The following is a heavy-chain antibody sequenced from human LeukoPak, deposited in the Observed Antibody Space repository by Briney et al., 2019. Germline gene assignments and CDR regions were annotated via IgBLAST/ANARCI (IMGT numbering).Heavy chain of an antibody. CDR2: VASDGSQT. J-gene: IGHJ3*02. CDR1: GFTLGTYI. D-gene: IGHD3-10*01. V-gene: IGHV3-30-3*01. CDR3: ARGRQDTIVHSGAFDI. Sequence: GKSLRLSCGASGFTLGTYIMHWVRQAPGKGLQWVAAVASDGSQTFYIESVRGRFTISRDNSKNTLYLQMNTLRAEDTAVYFCARGRQDTIVHSGAFDIWGQGTMVTVSS.